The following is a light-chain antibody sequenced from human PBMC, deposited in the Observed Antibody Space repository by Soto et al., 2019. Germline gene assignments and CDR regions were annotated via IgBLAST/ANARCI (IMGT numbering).Light chain of an antibody. CDR1: QTVGTN. V-gene: IGKV3-15*01. Sequence: EIVMTQSPATLSVSPGERATLSCSASQTVGTNLAWYQQKPGQAPRLLIDGASTRATGIPARFSGTGSGTEFHLTISSLQSEDFEVYYCQQYENWHLDFGTGTKADI. CDR3: QQYENWHLD. J-gene: IGKJ3*01. CDR2: GAS.